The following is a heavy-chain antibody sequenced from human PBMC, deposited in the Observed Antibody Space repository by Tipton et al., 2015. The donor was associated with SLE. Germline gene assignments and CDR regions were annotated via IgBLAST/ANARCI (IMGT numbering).Heavy chain of an antibody. J-gene: IGHJ6*03. CDR2: FHQSGTT. CDR3: ARSLSLSLFGVTIPGAMDV. Sequence: LRLSCSVSNYSLTNDYYWGWVRQPPGKGLEWIGSFHQSGTTFYTPSLKSRVTLLLDMSNNEFSLKLFSVTAAGTAVYYCARSLSLSLFGVTIPGAMDVWGKGTTVIVSS. CDR1: NYSLTNDYY. V-gene: IGHV4-38-2*01. D-gene: IGHD3-3*02.